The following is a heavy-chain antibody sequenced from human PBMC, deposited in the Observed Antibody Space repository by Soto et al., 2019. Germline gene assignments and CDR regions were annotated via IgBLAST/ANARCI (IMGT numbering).Heavy chain of an antibody. CDR1: GFTFSKYS. J-gene: IGHJ4*02. CDR2: ISNSFSDGNT. CDR3: AKVLSPEGGNYFDH. V-gene: IGHV3-23*01. Sequence: GGSLRLSCAASGFTFSKYSMNWVRQAPGKGLEWVSAISNSFSDGNTHYADSVKGRFTISRDNDKNTVFLEMNSLRAEDTAVYYCAKVLSPEGGNYFDHWGQGTLVTVS.